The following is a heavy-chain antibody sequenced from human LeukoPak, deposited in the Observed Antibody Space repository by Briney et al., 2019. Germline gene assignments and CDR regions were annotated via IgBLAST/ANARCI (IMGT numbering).Heavy chain of an antibody. Sequence: SETLSLTCTVSGGSISSSSYYWGWLRQPPGKGLEWIGSIYYSGSTYYNPSVKSRVTISVDTSKNQFSLKLSSVTAADTAVYYCARDSSGYYLSAFDIWGQGTMVTVSS. J-gene: IGHJ3*02. CDR1: GGSISSSSYY. V-gene: IGHV4-39*02. CDR2: IYYSGST. D-gene: IGHD3-22*01. CDR3: ARDSSGYYLSAFDI.